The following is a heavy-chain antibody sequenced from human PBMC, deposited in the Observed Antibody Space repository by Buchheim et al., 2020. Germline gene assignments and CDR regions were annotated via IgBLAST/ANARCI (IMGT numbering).Heavy chain of an antibody. V-gene: IGHV1-2*04. J-gene: IGHJ6*02. CDR3: ARNAYYGSGSYYSSHYYYYYGMDV. D-gene: IGHD3-10*01. CDR2: INPHSGVT. Sequence: QVQLVQSGAEVKNPGASVKVSCKASGYTFTGYYLHWVRQAPGQGLEWMGWINPHSGVTNYAQKFQDWVTMTRDMSISTVDMELSRLRSDDTAVYYCARNAYYGSGSYYSSHYYYYYGMDVWGQGT. CDR1: GYTFTGYY.